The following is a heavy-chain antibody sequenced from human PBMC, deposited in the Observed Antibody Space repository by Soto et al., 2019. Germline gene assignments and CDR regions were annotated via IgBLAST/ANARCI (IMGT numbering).Heavy chain of an antibody. Sequence: ASVKVSCKASGYTFTSYGISWVRQAPGQGLERMGRISAYNGNTNYAQKLQGRVTMTTDTSTSTAYMELRSLRSDDTAVYYCARVEYYYGSGSYSPSLIDYWGQGILVTVSS. J-gene: IGHJ4*02. CDR2: ISAYNGNT. V-gene: IGHV1-18*01. CDR1: GYTFTSYG. D-gene: IGHD3-10*01. CDR3: ARVEYYYGSGSYSPSLIDY.